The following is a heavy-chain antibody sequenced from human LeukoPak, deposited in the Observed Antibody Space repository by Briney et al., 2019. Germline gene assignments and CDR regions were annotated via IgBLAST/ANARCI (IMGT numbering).Heavy chain of an antibody. Sequence: QAGGSLRLSCAASGFTFSSYWMSWVRQAPGKGLEWVSAISGSGGSTYYADSVKGGFTISRDNSKNTLYLQINSLRAEDTAVYYCAKPSCSGGSCYDYWGQGTLVTVSS. CDR2: ISGSGGST. V-gene: IGHV3-23*01. CDR1: GFTFSSYW. J-gene: IGHJ4*02. D-gene: IGHD2-15*01. CDR3: AKPSCSGGSCYDY.